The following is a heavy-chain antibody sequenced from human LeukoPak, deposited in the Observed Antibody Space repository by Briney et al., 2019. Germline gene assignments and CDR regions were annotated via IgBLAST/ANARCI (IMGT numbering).Heavy chain of an antibody. CDR2: IQNSAIYRAKI. D-gene: IGHD2/OR15-2a*01. CDR1: GGSISSFY. CDR3: ARLTSTFYYPMDV. J-gene: IGHJ6*02. Sequence: TSETLSLTCAVSGGSISSFYWTWIRQPPGKGLEWVGYIQNSAIYRAKIKSSPSLQSRVSLSIDTSKNQVSLTVNSVTAADTAVYYCARLTSTFYYPMDVWGPGTAVTVSS. V-gene: IGHV4-59*08.